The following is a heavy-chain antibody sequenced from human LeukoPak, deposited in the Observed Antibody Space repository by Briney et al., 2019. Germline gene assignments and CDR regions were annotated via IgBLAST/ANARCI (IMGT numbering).Heavy chain of an antibody. CDR3: ARTYSSSWYGSNNWFDP. J-gene: IGHJ5*02. D-gene: IGHD6-13*01. CDR2: IIPIFGTA. CDR1: GGTFSSYA. Sequence: SVKVSCKASGGTFSSYAISWVRQAPGQGLEWMGGIIPIFGTANYAQKFQGRVTITADESTSTAYMELSSLRSENTAVYYCARTYSSSWYGSNNWFDPWGQGTLVTVSS. V-gene: IGHV1-69*01.